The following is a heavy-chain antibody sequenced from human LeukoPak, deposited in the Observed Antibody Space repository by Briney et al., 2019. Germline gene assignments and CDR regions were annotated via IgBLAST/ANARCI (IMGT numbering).Heavy chain of an antibody. CDR2: IHYSGST. D-gene: IGHD6-13*01. J-gene: IGHJ3*02. Sequence: PSETLSLTCTVSGGSISSYYWSWIRQPPGKGLEWIGYIHYSGSTNYNPSLKSRVTISVDTSKNQFSLKLSSVTAADTAVYYCAREWQQLEVFDIWGQGTMVTVSS. V-gene: IGHV4-59*01. CDR3: AREWQQLEVFDI. CDR1: GGSISSYY.